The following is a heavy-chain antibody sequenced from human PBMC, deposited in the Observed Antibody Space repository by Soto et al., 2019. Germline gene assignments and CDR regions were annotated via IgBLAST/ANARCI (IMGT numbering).Heavy chain of an antibody. J-gene: IGHJ3*02. D-gene: IGHD3-22*01. CDR3: ARYDYDISGYPAFDI. Sequence: EVQLVESGGGLVKPGGSLRLSCAASGFTFSSYSMNWVRQAPGKGLEWVSSISSSSSYIYYADSVKGRFTISRDNAKNSLYLQMNSLRAEDTAVYYCARYDYDISGYPAFDIWGQGTMVTVSS. V-gene: IGHV3-21*01. CDR1: GFTFSSYS. CDR2: ISSSSSYI.